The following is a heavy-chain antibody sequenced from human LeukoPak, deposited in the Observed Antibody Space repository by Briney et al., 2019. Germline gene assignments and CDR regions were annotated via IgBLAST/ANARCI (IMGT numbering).Heavy chain of an antibody. CDR3: ASNQPVIGAVGAEFDY. CDR2: INAGNGNT. CDR1: GYTFTKYA. Sequence: ASVKVSCKAAGYTFTKYAIHWVRQAPGQRLEWMGWINAGNGNTKYSQKFQGRVTITRDTSAGTAYMELSSLRSEDTAVYYCASNQPVIGAVGAEFDYWGQGTLVTVSS. V-gene: IGHV1-3*01. D-gene: IGHD1-26*01. J-gene: IGHJ4*02.